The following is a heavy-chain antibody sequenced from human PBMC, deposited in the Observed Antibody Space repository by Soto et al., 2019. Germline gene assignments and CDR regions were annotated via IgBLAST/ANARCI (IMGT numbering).Heavy chain of an antibody. J-gene: IGHJ3*02. Sequence: EVQLVESGGGLVRPGGSLSLSCAASGFTFSRFTMKWFPRAPGKGLEWVSYISSRSSTIDYADFVKGRFTISRDNAKNSRYLQMSSLRAEDTAVYYCARAPWGDAFDIWGQGTMVTVSS. V-gene: IGHV3-48*01. CDR2: ISSRSSTI. CDR1: GFTFSRFT. CDR3: ARAPWGDAFDI. D-gene: IGHD3-16*01.